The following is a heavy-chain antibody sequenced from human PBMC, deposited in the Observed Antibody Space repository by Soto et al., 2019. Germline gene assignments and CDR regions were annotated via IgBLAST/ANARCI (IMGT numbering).Heavy chain of an antibody. D-gene: IGHD2-15*01. J-gene: IGHJ6*02. CDR1: GFTFSSYA. CDR3: ARDQDLVYYYYGMDV. V-gene: IGHV3-30-3*01. Sequence: GGSLRLSCTASGFTFSSYAMHWVRQAPGKGLEWVAVISYDGSNKYYADSVKGRFTISRDNSKNTLHLQMNSLRAEDTAVYYCARDQDLVYYYYGMDVWGQGTTVTVSS. CDR2: ISYDGSNK.